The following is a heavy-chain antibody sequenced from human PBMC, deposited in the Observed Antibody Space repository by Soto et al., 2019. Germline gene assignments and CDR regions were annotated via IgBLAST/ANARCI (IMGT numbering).Heavy chain of an antibody. J-gene: IGHJ6*03. CDR2: INHSGST. Sequence: PSETLSLTCAVYGGSFSGYYWSWIRQPPGKGLEWIGEINHSGSTNYNPSLKSRVTISVDTSKNQFSLKLSSVTAADTAVYYCAGRNAISITGTFMDVWGKGTTVTVSS. D-gene: IGHD1-20*01. CDR1: GGSFSGYY. V-gene: IGHV4-34*01. CDR3: AGRNAISITGTFMDV.